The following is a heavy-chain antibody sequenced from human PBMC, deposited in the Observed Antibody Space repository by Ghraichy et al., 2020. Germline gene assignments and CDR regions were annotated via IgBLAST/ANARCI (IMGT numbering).Heavy chain of an antibody. CDR1: GFTFSSYW. CDR3: ARGRKVVAGTDY. Sequence: LSLTCAASGFTFSSYWMHWVRQVPGKGLVWVSRINNDGIITDYADSVKGRFTISRDNAKNTLYLQMNSLTVEDTAVYYCARGRKVVAGTDYWGQGTLVTVSS. CDR2: INNDGIIT. J-gene: IGHJ4*02. D-gene: IGHD3-22*01. V-gene: IGHV3-74*01.